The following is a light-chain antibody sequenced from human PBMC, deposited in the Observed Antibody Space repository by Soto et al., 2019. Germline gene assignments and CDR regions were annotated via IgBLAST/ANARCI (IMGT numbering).Light chain of an antibody. Sequence: ENVLTQSPGTLSLSPGERATLSCRASQTVSGSYVAWYQQKPGQTPRLLIYGASSRATGIPDRFSGSGSGTDSTLTISRLEPEDFAVYHCQQYGDSPLTFGGGTKVEIK. CDR1: QTVSGSY. V-gene: IGKV3-20*01. CDR2: GAS. CDR3: QQYGDSPLT. J-gene: IGKJ4*01.